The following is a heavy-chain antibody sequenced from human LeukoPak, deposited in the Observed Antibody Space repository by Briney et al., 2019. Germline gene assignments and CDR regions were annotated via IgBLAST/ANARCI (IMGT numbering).Heavy chain of an antibody. V-gene: IGHV3-30*18. Sequence: PGGSLRLSCAASGFTFSSYGMHWVRQAPGKGLEWVAVISYDGSNKYYADSVEGRFTISRDNSKNTLYLQMNSLRAEDTAVYYCAKGRDAFDIWGQGTMVTVSS. CDR2: ISYDGSNK. J-gene: IGHJ3*02. CDR3: AKGRDAFDI. CDR1: GFTFSSYG.